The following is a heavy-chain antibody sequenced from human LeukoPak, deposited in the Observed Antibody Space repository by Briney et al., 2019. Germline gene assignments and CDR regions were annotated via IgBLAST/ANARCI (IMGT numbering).Heavy chain of an antibody. D-gene: IGHD6-19*01. Sequence: PGGSLRLSCAASGFTFSSYWMSWVRQAPGKGLEWVANIKQDGSEKYYVDSVKGRFTISRDNAKNSLYLQMSSLRAEDTAVYYCARNRIAVADAFDIWGQGTMVTVSS. CDR3: ARNRIAVADAFDI. J-gene: IGHJ3*02. CDR1: GFTFSSYW. CDR2: IKQDGSEK. V-gene: IGHV3-7*03.